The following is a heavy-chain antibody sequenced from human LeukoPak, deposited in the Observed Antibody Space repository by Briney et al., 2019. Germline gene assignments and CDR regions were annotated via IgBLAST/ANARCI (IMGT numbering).Heavy chain of an antibody. CDR3: ARSIAYDSSGYYDY. V-gene: IGHV3-21*01. J-gene: IGHJ4*02. CDR2: ISSSSSYI. CDR1: GFAFSSYS. D-gene: IGHD3-22*01. Sequence: GGSLRLSCAASGFAFSSYSMNWVRQAPGKGLEWVSSISSSSSYIYYADSVKGRFTISRDNAKNSLYLQMNSLRAEDTAVYYCARSIAYDSSGYYDYWGQGTLVTVSS.